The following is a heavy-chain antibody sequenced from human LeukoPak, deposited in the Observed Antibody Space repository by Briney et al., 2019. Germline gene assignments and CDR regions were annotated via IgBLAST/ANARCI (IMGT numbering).Heavy chain of an antibody. J-gene: IGHJ4*02. V-gene: IGHV3-23*01. CDR2: ISGSGGST. Sequence: GGSLRLSCAASGFTFSSYAVSWVRQAPGKGLEWVSAISGSGGSTYYADSVKGRFTISRDNSKNTLYLQMNSLRAEDTAVYYCARDKSVVPASHDYWGQGTLVTVSS. CDR1: GFTFSSYA. D-gene: IGHD2-2*01. CDR3: ARDKSVVPASHDY.